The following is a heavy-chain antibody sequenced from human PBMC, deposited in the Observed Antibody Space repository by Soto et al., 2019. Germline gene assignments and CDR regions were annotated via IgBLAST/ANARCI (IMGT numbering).Heavy chain of an antibody. CDR3: AKDRVIQLLPIWPDP. CDR1: GFRFNNYG. D-gene: IGHD2-2*01. Sequence: QEHLVESGGGVVQAGTSLRLSCAASGFRFNNYGMHWVRQAPGKGLEWVAFVSRDGNNKYYADSVKGRFTISRDNSKSTMFLQVDSLRVDDTAMYYCAKDRVIQLLPIWPDPWGQGTLVTVSS. J-gene: IGHJ5*02. CDR2: VSRDGNNK. V-gene: IGHV3-30*18.